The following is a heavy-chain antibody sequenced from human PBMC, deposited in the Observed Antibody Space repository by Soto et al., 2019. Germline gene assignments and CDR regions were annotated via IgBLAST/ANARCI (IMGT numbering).Heavy chain of an antibody. V-gene: IGHV3-23*01. CDR2: ISGGGDTT. D-gene: IGHD3-10*01. Sequence: EVQLLEFGGGLVQPGGSLRLSCAASGFTFNNYAMTWVRQAPGKGLEWVSAISGGGDTTSYADSVKGRFTVSRDGSKNTLYLQMSSLRAEDTALYYCAKGRGGSGSLTPRVDFWGQPTLVTVSS. CDR1: GFTFNNYA. J-gene: IGHJ4*02. CDR3: AKGRGGSGSLTPRVDF.